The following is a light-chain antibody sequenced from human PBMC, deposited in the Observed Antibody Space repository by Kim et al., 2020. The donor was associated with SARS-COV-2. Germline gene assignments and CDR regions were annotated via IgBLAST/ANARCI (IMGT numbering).Light chain of an antibody. CDR3: QQTYDTPQT. CDR1: QILNNF. Sequence: DIQLTQSPSSLSASVGDRVTITCRASQILNNFLNWYQQKPGSAPQLLIHLASNLEAGVPSRFSGSGSGTEFSLSISSLQPEDFATYYCQQTYDTPQTFGQGTKVDIK. CDR2: LAS. V-gene: IGKV1-39*01. J-gene: IGKJ2*01.